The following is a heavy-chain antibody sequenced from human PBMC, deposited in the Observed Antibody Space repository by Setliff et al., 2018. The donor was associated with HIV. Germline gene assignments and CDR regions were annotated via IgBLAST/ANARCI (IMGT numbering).Heavy chain of an antibody. J-gene: IGHJ4*02. CDR3: ALRGYYYDSSGHYC. D-gene: IGHD3-22*01. CDR1: GGTFSNYA. Sequence: SVKVSCKASGGTFSNYAISWVRQAPGQGLEWMGGIIPFFGAPNYAQNFQGRVTITADESTSTANMELSSLRSEDTAVYFCALRGYYYDSSGHYCWGQGTVVTVSS. CDR2: IIPFFGAP. V-gene: IGHV1-69*13.